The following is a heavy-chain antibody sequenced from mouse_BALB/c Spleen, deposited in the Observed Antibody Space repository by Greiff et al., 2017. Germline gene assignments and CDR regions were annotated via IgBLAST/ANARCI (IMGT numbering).Heavy chain of an antibody. Sequence: QVQLQQSGAELVRPGTSVKVSCKASGYAFTNYLIEWVKQRPGQGLEWIGEIHPGSGGTNYNEKFKGKATLTADKSSSTAYMQLSSLTSDDSAVYCCARGGWGDDPFAYWGQGTLVTVSA. V-gene: IGHV1-54*01. J-gene: IGHJ3*01. CDR2: IHPGSGGT. CDR1: GYAFTNYL. D-gene: IGHD2-2*01. CDR3: ARGGWGDDPFAY.